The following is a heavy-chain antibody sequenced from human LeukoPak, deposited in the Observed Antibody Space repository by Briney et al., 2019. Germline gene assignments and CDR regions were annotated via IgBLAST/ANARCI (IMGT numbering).Heavy chain of an antibody. J-gene: IGHJ4*02. Sequence: GSSVKVSCKASGGSFTFTSHAISWVRQAPGQGLEWMGGLIPIYGSANYAQKFQGRLTITSDESTRTVYMELSSLRPEDTAVYYCASQPASYSPFDYWGQGTLVTVSS. V-gene: IGHV1-69*01. CDR2: LIPIYGSA. D-gene: IGHD2-21*01. CDR1: GGSFTFTSHA. CDR3: ASQPASYSPFDY.